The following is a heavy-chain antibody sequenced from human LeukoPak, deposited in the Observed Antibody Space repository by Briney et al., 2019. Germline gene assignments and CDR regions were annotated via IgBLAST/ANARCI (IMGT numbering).Heavy chain of an antibody. CDR1: GYTFTGYY. J-gene: IGHJ5*02. D-gene: IGHD2-21*02. CDR3: ARAASSTGVTAILGWFDP. Sequence: ASVKVSCKASGYTFTGYYMHWVRQAPGQGLEWMGWINPNSGGTNYAQKFQGRVTMTRDTSISTAYMELSRLRSDDTAVYYCARAASSTGVTAILGWFDPWGQGTLVTVSS. CDR2: INPNSGGT. V-gene: IGHV1-2*02.